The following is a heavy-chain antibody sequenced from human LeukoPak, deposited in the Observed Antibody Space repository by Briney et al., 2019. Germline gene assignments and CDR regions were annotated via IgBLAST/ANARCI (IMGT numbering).Heavy chain of an antibody. J-gene: IGHJ4*02. CDR3: ASTARGMITFGGVIVMGMTYFDY. D-gene: IGHD3-16*02. CDR2: IKQDGSEK. CDR1: GFTFSSYW. Sequence: GGSPRLSCAASGFTFSSYWMSWVRQAPGKGLEWVANIKQDGSEKYYVDSVKGRFTISRDNAKNSLYLQMNSLRAEDTAVYYCASTARGMITFGGVIVMGMTYFDYWGQGTLVTVSS. V-gene: IGHV3-7*01.